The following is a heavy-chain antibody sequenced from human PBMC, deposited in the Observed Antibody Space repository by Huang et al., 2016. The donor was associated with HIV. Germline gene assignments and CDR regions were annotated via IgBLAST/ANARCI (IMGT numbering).Heavy chain of an antibody. D-gene: IGHD3-3*01. CDR3: ARDSTLYDFWNGYFATPAPGGSRYGMDV. Sequence: QVQLQESGPGLVKPSETLSLTCTVSGGSIDNFSWSWVRQPAGKGLEWIGRIYTRGTTNYNPSLKRRVNMSVDTSKNQFSLKLSCVTAADTAVYYCARDSTLYDFWNGYFATPAPGGSRYGMDVWGQGTTVTVSS. CDR2: IYTRGTT. CDR1: GGSIDNFS. J-gene: IGHJ6*02. V-gene: IGHV4-4*07.